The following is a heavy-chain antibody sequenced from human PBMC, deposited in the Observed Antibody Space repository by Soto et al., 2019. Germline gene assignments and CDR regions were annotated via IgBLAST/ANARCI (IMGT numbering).Heavy chain of an antibody. V-gene: IGHV1-69*01. J-gene: IGHJ6*02. CDR2: IIPVLGTP. Sequence: VLLVQSSAEVKKPGSSVKVSCKASGGTFTSTAFSWVRQAPGQGLEWMGGIIPVLGTPNYAQKFQARLTVTADASTTTVHMELSSLRSDDKAVYYCASSAGLDHLLNYYGLNVWGQGTTVTVSS. CDR3: ASSAGLDHLLNYYGLNV. CDR1: GGTFTSTA. D-gene: IGHD6-13*01.